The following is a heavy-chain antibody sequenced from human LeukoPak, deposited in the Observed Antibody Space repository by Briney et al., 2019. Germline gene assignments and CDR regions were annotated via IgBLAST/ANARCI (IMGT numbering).Heavy chain of an antibody. CDR2: IYTSGST. D-gene: IGHD1-26*01. CDR1: GGSISRGSYY. CDR3: ARSDGWDWFDP. Sequence: SETLSLTCTVSGGSISRGSYYWSWLRQPAGKGLEWIGRIYTSGSTNYNPSLKSRVTISVDTSKNQFSLKLSSVTAADTAVYYCARSDGWDWFDPWGQGTLVTVS. V-gene: IGHV4-61*02. J-gene: IGHJ5*02.